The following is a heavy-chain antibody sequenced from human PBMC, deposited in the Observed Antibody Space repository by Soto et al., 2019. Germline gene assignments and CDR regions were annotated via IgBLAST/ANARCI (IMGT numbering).Heavy chain of an antibody. CDR3: ARQGRCSISSCYDVGSPYNYFNP. Sequence: SETLSLTCSVSGGSISNSLNYWGWIRQPPGKGLEWIGTIYYTGNIYYNPSLKSRVTISIDTSRNQFSLRLSSVTAADTAVYYCARQGRCSISSCYDVGSPYNYFNPWGQGTLVNVSS. CDR1: GGSISNSLNY. V-gene: IGHV4-39*01. D-gene: IGHD2-2*01. CDR2: IYYTGNI. J-gene: IGHJ5*02.